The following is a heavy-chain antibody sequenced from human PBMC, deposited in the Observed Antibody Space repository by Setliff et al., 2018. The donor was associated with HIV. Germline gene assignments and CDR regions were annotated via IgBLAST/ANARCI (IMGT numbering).Heavy chain of an antibody. J-gene: IGHJ4*02. V-gene: IGHV3-73*01. Sequence: PGGSLRLSCAASGFTFSGSAMHWVRQASGKGLEWVGRIRSKGYGSATAYAASVKGRFTISRDDSKNTAYLQMDSLKTEDTAVYYCTRHSTDPWSLLDYWGQGILVTVSS. CDR1: GFTFSGSA. CDR3: TRHSTDPWSLLDY. CDR2: IRSKGYGSAT. D-gene: IGHD1-1*01.